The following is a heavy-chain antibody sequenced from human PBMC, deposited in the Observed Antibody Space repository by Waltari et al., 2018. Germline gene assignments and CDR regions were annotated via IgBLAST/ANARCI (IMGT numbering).Heavy chain of an antibody. CDR2: IYSGVGSR. Sequence: EVQLLESGGGLVQPGGSLRLSCAASGFTFSSYAMSWVRQAPGKGLEWVAVIYSGVGSRYYADSVNGRFTISRDNSKNALYLQMNSLGAEDTAVYYCAKTRETPTTVTNWYFDLWGRGTLVTVSS. D-gene: IGHD4-17*01. CDR3: AKTRETPTTVTNWYFDL. V-gene: IGHV3-23*03. CDR1: GFTFSSYA. J-gene: IGHJ2*01.